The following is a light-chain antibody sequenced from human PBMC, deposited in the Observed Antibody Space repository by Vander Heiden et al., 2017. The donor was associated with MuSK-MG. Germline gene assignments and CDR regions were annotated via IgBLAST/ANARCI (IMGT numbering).Light chain of an antibody. CDR3: HQYYSSPRT. V-gene: IGKV4-1*01. CDR2: WTS. Sequence: DIVLTQSPDSLAVSLGARANINCKSSQSLLLPATGLYSLAWYQQKPGQPPKLLIYWTSTREPGVPDRFSGSGSGTDFTLTINNLQAEDVALYYCHQYYSSPRTFGQGTRVELK. CDR1: QSLLLPATGLYS. J-gene: IGKJ1*01.